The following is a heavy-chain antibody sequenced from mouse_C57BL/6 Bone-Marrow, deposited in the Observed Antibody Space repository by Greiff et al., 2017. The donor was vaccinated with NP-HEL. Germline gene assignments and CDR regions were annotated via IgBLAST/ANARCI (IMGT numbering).Heavy chain of an antibody. CDR1: GYTFTSYW. CDR2: IDPSDSYT. CDR3: ASQGAQATYWFAY. D-gene: IGHD3-2*02. Sequence: QVQLQQSGAELVKPGASVKLSCKASGYTFTSYWMQWVKQRPGQGLEWIGEIDPSDSYTNYNQKFKGKATLTVDTSSSTAYMQLSSLTSEDSAVYYCASQGAQATYWFAYWGQGTTLTVSS. J-gene: IGHJ2*01. V-gene: IGHV1-50*01.